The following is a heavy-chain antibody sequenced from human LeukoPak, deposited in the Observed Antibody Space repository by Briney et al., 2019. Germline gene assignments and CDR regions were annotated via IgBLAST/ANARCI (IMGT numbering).Heavy chain of an antibody. CDR3: ASAVLRSGFASVI. V-gene: IGHV6-1*01. J-gene: IGHJ3*02. Sequence: SQTLSLTCAISGDRVSSNSAAWNWIRQSPSTGLEWLGRTYCRSKWYNDYAVSVKSRITINPDTSKNQFSLQLNSVTPEDTAVYYCASAVLRSGFASVIWGQGTMVTVSS. CDR1: GDRVSSNSAA. CDR2: TYCRSKWYN. D-gene: IGHD3-22*01.